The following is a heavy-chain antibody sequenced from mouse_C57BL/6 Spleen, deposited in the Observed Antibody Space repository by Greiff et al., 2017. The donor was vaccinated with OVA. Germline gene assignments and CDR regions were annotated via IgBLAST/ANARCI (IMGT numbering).Heavy chain of an antibody. D-gene: IGHD3-1*01. CDR3: DKSGTDYYAMDD. Sequence: VKLQESGPGLVQPSQSLSITCTVSGFSLTSYGVHWVRQPPGKGLEWLGVIWSGGSTDYNAAFIYRLSIRKDNSKSQVFFKMHSLQADDTAIDYCDKSGTDYYAMDDWGQGTSVTVSS. V-gene: IGHV2-4*01. CDR1: GFSLTSYG. CDR2: IWSGGST. J-gene: IGHJ4*01.